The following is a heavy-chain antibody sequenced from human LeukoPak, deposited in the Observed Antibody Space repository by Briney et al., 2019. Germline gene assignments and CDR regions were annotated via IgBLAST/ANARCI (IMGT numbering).Heavy chain of an antibody. Sequence: GGSLRLSCAASGFTFSSYAMSWVRQAPGKGLEWVSAISGSGGSTYYADSVKGRFTISRDNSKNTLYLQMNSLRAEDTAVYYCAKDPTSWGREGATTFDYWGRAPWSTSPQ. V-gene: IGHV3-23*01. J-gene: IGHJ4*02. CDR1: GFTFSSYA. D-gene: IGHD1-26*01. CDR3: AKDPTSWGREGATTFDY. CDR2: ISGSGGST.